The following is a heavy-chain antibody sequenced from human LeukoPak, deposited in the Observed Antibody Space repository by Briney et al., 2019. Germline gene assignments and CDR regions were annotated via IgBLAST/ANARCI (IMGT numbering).Heavy chain of an antibody. D-gene: IGHD6-13*01. V-gene: IGHV3-23*01. CDR3: AKGDSSSWYRGAFDI. Sequence: PGGSLRLPCAASGFTFSSYAMSWVRQAPGKGLEWVSAISGSGGSTYYADSVKGRFTISRDNSKNMLYLQMNSLRAEDTAVYYCAKGDSSSWYRGAFDIWGQGTMVTVSS. CDR2: ISGSGGST. J-gene: IGHJ3*02. CDR1: GFTFSSYA.